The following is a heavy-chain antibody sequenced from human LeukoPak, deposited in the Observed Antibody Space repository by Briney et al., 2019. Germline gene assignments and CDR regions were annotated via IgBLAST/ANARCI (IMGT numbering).Heavy chain of an antibody. CDR2: ISSSSSYI. D-gene: IGHD3-3*01. J-gene: IGHJ4*02. CDR3: ARDNPEWLLSDPNHFDY. V-gene: IGHV3-21*01. CDR1: GFTFSSYI. Sequence: GGSLRLSCAASGFTFSSYIMNWVRQAPGKGLEWVSSISSSSSYIYYADSVKGRFTISRDNAKNSLYLQMNSLRAEDTAVYYCARDNPEWLLSDPNHFDYWGQGTLVTVSS.